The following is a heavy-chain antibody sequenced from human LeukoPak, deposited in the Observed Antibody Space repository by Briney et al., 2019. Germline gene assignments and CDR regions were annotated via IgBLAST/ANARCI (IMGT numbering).Heavy chain of an antibody. J-gene: IGHJ4*02. CDR1: GFTFSSYA. CDR2: ISYDGSNK. D-gene: IGHD4-23*01. CDR3: ARTVVNSEFDY. V-gene: IGHV3-30-3*01. Sequence: GRSLRLSCAASGFTFSSYAMHWVRQAPGKGLEWVAVISYDGSNKYYADSVKGRFTISRDNSKNTLYLQMNSLRSDDTAVYYCARTVVNSEFDYWGQGTLVTVSS.